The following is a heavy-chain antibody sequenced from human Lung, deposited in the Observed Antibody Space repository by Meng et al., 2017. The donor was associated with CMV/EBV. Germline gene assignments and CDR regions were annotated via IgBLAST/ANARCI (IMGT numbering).Heavy chain of an antibody. CDR3: SRGGPGMRFVEWFSFDF. J-gene: IGHJ4*02. CDR2: ISYDGKDY. CDR1: ICSKYA. D-gene: IGHD3-3*01. V-gene: IGHV3-30*04. Sequence: ICSKYAMNWVRQAPGRGLEWLAVISYDGKDYYYADSGKGRFTIYRDNSKNTVFLQMNSLRGEDTAVYYCSRGGPGMRFVEWFSFDFWGRGALVTVSS.